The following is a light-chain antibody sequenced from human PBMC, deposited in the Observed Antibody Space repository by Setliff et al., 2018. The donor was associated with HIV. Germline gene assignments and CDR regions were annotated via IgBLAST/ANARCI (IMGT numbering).Light chain of an antibody. CDR2: DVS. V-gene: IGLV2-23*02. J-gene: IGLJ1*01. CDR1: SSDVGGYNY. Sequence: ALTQPASVSGSPGQSITISCTGTSSDVGGYNYVSWYQQHPGKAPKLMLYDVSKRPSGVSNRFSGSKSGNTASLTISGLQAEDEADYYCCSYAGSSTLYVFGTGTKVTVL. CDR3: CSYAGSSTLYV.